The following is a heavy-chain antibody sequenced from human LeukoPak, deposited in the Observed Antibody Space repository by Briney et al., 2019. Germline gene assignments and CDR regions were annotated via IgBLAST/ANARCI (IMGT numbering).Heavy chain of an antibody. CDR2: ISAYNGNA. V-gene: IGHV1-18*04. Sequence: ASVKVSCKASGGTFSSYAITWVRQAPGQGLEWMGWISAYNGNANYAQKLQGRVTMTTDTSTSTAYMELRSLRSDDTAVYYCARAPEDTAMVHFDYWGQGTLVTVSS. CDR3: ARAPEDTAMVHFDY. CDR1: GGTFSSYA. J-gene: IGHJ4*02. D-gene: IGHD5-18*01.